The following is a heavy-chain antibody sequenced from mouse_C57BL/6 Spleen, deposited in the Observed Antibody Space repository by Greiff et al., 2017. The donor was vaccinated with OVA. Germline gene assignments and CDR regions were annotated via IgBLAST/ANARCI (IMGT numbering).Heavy chain of an antibody. Sequence: SGAELVRPGASVKMSCKASGYTFTSYNMHWVKQTPRQGLEWIGAIYPGNGDTSYNQKFKGKATLTVDKSSSTAYMQLSSLTSDDSAVYFCARRTTVVAPYAMDYWGQGTSVTVSS. V-gene: IGHV1-12*01. CDR3: ARRTTVVAPYAMDY. CDR1: GYTFTSYN. J-gene: IGHJ4*01. CDR2: IYPGNGDT. D-gene: IGHD1-1*01.